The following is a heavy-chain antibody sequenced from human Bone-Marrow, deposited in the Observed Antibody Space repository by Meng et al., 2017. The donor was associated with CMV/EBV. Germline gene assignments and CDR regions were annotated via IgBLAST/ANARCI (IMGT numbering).Heavy chain of an antibody. D-gene: IGHD3-3*01. V-gene: IGHV3-20*04. CDR3: AKDGLPGGDDFWSGYKDY. J-gene: IGHJ4*02. Sequence: GDSLKISCAASGFTLDDYGMSWVRQAPGKGLEWVSGINWNGGSTGYADSVKGRFTISRDNAKNSLYLQMNSLRAEDTALYYCAKDGLPGGDDFWSGYKDYWGQGTLVTVSS. CDR1: GFTLDDYG. CDR2: INWNGGST.